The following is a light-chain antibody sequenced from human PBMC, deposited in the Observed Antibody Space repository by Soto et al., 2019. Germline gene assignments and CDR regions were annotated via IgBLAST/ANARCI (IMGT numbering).Light chain of an antibody. V-gene: IGLV1-44*01. J-gene: IGLJ2*01. CDR1: GSSIGTNT. Sequence: QLVLTQPPSASGTPGQRVTISCSGGGSSIGTNTVNWYRQLPGTAPKLVIFGDNQRPSGVPDRFSGSKSGTSASLAISGLQSEDEADYYCAAWDGSLNNVLFGGGTKVTVL. CDR3: AAWDGSLNNVL. CDR2: GDN.